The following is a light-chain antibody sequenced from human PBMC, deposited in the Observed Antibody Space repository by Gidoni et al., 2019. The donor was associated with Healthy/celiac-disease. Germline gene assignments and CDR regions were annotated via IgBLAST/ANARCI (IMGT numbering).Light chain of an antibody. J-gene: IGLJ2*01. CDR2: YDS. Sequence: SYVPTQPPSVSVAPGKTARITCGGNNIGSKSVHWYQQKPGQAPVLVIYYDSDRPSGIPERFSGSNSGNTATLTISRVEAGDEADYYCQVWDSSSYVVFGGGTKLTVL. CDR3: QVWDSSSYVV. V-gene: IGLV3-21*04. CDR1: NIGSKS.